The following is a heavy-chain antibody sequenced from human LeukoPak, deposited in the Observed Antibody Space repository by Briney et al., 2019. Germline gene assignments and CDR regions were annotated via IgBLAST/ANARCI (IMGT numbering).Heavy chain of an antibody. D-gene: IGHD3-3*02. CDR3: AKDFSEEGDY. CDR1: GFTFSSYA. CDR2: ISGSGGST. V-gene: IGHV3-23*01. Sequence: PGGSLTLSCAASGFTFSSYAMSWVRQAPGKGLEWVSTISGSGGSTYYADSVKGRFTISRDNSKNTLYLQMNSLRAEDTAVYYCAKDFSEEGDYWGQGTLVTVSS. J-gene: IGHJ4*02.